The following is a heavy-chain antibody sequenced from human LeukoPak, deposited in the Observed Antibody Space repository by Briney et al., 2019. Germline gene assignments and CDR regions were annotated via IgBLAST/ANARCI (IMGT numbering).Heavy chain of an antibody. CDR2: INHSGST. V-gene: IGHV4-39*07. J-gene: IGHJ4*02. CDR1: GGSISSSSYY. CDR3: ARRRRGYLCFDY. Sequence: SETLSLTCTVSGGSISSSSYYWSWIRQPPGKGLEWIGEINHSGSTNYNPSLKSRVTISVDTSKNQFSLKLSSVTAADTAVYYCARRRRGYLCFDYWGQGTLVTVSS. D-gene: IGHD3-22*01.